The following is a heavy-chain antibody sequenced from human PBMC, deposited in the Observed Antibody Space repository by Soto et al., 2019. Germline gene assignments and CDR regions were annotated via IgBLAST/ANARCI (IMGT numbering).Heavy chain of an antibody. Sequence: GGSLRLSCAASGFMFSAYTMNWVRQAPGKGLEWLSSISGDSSYIDYADSLRGRFTVSRDNARNSLYLQIDSLGVEDTAVYYCATPYYFNHWGPGTLVTV. CDR2: ISGDSSYI. J-gene: IGHJ1*01. D-gene: IGHD3-16*01. CDR1: GFMFSAYT. V-gene: IGHV3-21*06. CDR3: ATPYYFNH.